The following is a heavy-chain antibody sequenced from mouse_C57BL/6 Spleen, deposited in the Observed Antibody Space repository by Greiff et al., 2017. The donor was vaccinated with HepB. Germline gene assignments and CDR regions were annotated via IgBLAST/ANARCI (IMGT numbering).Heavy chain of an antibody. CDR1: GFTFSSYA. J-gene: IGHJ3*01. D-gene: IGHD1-1*01. CDR2: ISDGGSYT. CDR3: ARDYYGSSPFAY. Sequence: EVQLVESGGGLVKPGGSLKLSCAASGFTFSSYAMSWVRQTPEKRLDWVATISDGGSYTYYPDKVKGRFTISRDNAKNNLYLQMSHLKSEDTAMYYGARDYYGSSPFAYWGQGTLVTVSA. V-gene: IGHV5-4*01.